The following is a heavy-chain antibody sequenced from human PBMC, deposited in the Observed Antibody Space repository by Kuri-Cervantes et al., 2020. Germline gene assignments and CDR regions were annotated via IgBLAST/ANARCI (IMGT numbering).Heavy chain of an antibody. CDR3: ARGGAAAGRNWFDP. J-gene: IGHJ5*02. V-gene: IGHV4-4*07. CDR2: IYTSGST. CDR1: GGSISSYY. D-gene: IGHD6-13*01. Sequence: ESLKISCTVSGGSISSYYWSWIRRPAGKGLEWIGRIYTSGSTNYNPSLKSRVTISVDRSKNQFSLKLSSVTAADTAVYYCARGGAAAGRNWFDPWGQGTLVTVSS.